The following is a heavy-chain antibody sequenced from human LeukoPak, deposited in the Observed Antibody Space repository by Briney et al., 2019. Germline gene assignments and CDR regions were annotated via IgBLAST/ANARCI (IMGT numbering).Heavy chain of an antibody. J-gene: IGHJ5*02. CDR2: IYYSGST. CDR3: VRHSGYCSGGSCYPNWFDP. CDR1: GGSISSSSYY. Sequence: SETLSLTCTVSGGSISSSSYYWGWIRQPPGEGLEWIGSIYYSGSTHYNPSLKSRVTISVDTSKNQFSLKLSSVTAADTAVYYCVRHSGYCSGGSCYPNWFDPWGQGTLVTVSS. D-gene: IGHD2-15*01. V-gene: IGHV4-39*01.